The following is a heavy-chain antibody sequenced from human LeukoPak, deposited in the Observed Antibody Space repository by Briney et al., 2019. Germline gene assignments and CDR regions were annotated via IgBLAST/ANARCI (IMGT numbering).Heavy chain of an antibody. CDR3: ARAARYCSGGSCYYDY. CDR2: ISSNGGST. D-gene: IGHD2-15*01. J-gene: IGHJ4*02. V-gene: IGHV3-64*01. Sequence: PGGSLRLSCAASGFTFSSYAMHWVRQAPGKGLEYVSAISSNGGSTYYANSVKGRFTISRDNSKNTLYLQMGSLRAEDMAVYYCARAARYCSGGSCYYDYWGQGTLVTVSS. CDR1: GFTFSSYA.